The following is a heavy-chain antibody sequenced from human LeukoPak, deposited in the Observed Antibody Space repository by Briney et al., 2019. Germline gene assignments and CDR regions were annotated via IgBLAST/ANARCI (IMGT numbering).Heavy chain of an antibody. CDR2: ISSGGST. D-gene: IGHD5-12*01. CDR1: GFTVSSDY. CDR3: GRVGDGYNDNY. V-gene: IGHV3-66*01. Sequence: GGSLRLSCAASGFTVSSDYMGWVRQAPEKGLEWVSLISSGGSTYYADSLKGRFTISRDNSKNTLYLQMNSLRAEDAAVYYCGRVGDGYNDNYWGQGTLVTVSS. J-gene: IGHJ4*02.